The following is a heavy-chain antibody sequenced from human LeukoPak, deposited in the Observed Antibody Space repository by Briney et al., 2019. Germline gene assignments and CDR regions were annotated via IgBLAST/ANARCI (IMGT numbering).Heavy chain of an antibody. CDR3: AKGVTGVAGRHYIDY. CDR1: GFTFSSYA. Sequence: GGSLRLSCAASGFTFSSYAMSWVRQAPGKGLEWVSAISGSGGSTYYADSVKGRFTISRDNSKNTLDLQMNSLRAEDTAVYYCAKGVTGVAGRHYIDYWGQGTLVTVSS. CDR2: ISGSGGST. V-gene: IGHV3-23*01. D-gene: IGHD6-19*01. J-gene: IGHJ4*02.